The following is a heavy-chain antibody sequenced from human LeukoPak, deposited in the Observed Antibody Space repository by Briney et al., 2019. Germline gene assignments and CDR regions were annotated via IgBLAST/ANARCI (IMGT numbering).Heavy chain of an antibody. CDR3: ARDWKTNSFDY. V-gene: IGHV3-33*01. D-gene: IGHD1-1*01. CDR2: IYYDGSNI. J-gene: IGHJ4*02. Sequence: GGSLRLSCAASEFTFTTYGMHWVRHAPGKGREWVAFIYYDGSNIYYADYVKGRFTISRDISKNTLYLQMDSLRAEDTAIYCCARDWKTNSFDYWGQGTLVTVSS. CDR1: EFTFTTYG.